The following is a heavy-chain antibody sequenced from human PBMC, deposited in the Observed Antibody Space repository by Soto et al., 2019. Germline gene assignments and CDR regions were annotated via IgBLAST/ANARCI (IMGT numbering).Heavy chain of an antibody. D-gene: IGHD5-12*01. V-gene: IGHV4-59*08. Sequence: PSETLSLTCTVSGGSISSYYWSWIRQPPGKGLEWIGYIYYSGSTNYNPSLKSRVTISVDTSKNQFSIKLSSVTAADTAVYYCARTNIVATTLKLDYWGQGTLVTVSS. CDR2: IYYSGST. CDR3: ARTNIVATTLKLDY. CDR1: GGSISSYY. J-gene: IGHJ4*02.